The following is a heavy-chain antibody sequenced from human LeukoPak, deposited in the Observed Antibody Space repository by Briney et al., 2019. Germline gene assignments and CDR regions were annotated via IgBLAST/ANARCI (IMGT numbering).Heavy chain of an antibody. CDR2: FHPEEATS. Sequence: ASVRVSCEVSGNSLSVLSIQCVPDTPGKGRECMVGFHPEEATSVYSQNFQDRVTMTEDTSTQTAYMELSGLTSDDTDVYYCATRSGDFWSGFVNWGQGTLVTASS. CDR3: ATRSGDFWSGFVN. V-gene: IGHV1-24*01. CDR1: GNSLSVLS. D-gene: IGHD3-3*01. J-gene: IGHJ4*02.